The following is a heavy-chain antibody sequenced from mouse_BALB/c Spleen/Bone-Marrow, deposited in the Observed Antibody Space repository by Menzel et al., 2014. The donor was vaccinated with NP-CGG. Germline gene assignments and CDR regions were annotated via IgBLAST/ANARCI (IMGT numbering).Heavy chain of an antibody. D-gene: IGHD2-2*01. CDR3: ARSRGYAWFAY. CDR2: IYPGSGNT. Sequence: VTLLESGAELARPGASVKLSCKASGYTFTDYYINWVKQRTGQGLEWIGEIYPGSGNTYYNEKFKGKATLTADKSSSTAYMQLSSLTSEDSAVYFCARSRGYAWFAYWGQGTLVTVSA. J-gene: IGHJ3*01. V-gene: IGHV1-77*01. CDR1: GYTFTDYY.